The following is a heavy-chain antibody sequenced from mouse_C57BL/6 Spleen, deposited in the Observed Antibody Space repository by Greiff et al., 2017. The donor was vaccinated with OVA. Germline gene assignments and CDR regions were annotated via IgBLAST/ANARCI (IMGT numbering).Heavy chain of an antibody. CDR1: GYAFSRYW. Sequence: VQLQQSGAELVKPGASVKISCKASGYAFSRYWLNWVKQRPGKGLEWIGQIYPGDGDTNYNGKFKGKATLTADKSSSTAYMQLSSLTSEDSAVYFCARFITTVVAKYFDYWGQGTTLTVSS. V-gene: IGHV1-80*01. CDR2: IYPGDGDT. D-gene: IGHD1-1*01. J-gene: IGHJ2*01. CDR3: ARFITTVVAKYFDY.